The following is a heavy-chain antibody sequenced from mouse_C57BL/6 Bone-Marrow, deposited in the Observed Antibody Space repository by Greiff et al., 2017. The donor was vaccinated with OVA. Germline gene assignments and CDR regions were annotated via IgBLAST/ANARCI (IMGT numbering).Heavy chain of an antibody. CDR1: GYSITSGYY. J-gene: IGHJ3*01. V-gene: IGHV3-6*01. Sequence: EVKLVESGPGLVKPSQSLSLTCSVTGYSITSGYYWNWIRQFPGNKLEWMGYISYDGSNNYNPSLKNRISITRDTSKNQFFLKLNSVTTEDTATYYCASGRPGFYYDYDGIYWGQGTLVTVSA. D-gene: IGHD2-4*01. CDR2: ISYDGSN. CDR3: ASGRPGFYYDYDGIY.